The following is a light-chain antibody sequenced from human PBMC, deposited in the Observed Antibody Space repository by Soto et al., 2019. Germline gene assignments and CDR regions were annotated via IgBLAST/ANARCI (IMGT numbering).Light chain of an antibody. CDR2: STS. J-gene: IGKJ1*01. CDR1: QSVGYSY. CDR3: QQYDSPLWT. V-gene: IGKV3-20*01. Sequence: ENVLTQSPGTLSLSPGERATLSCRAIQSVGYSYLAWYQQKPGQAPRLLIYSTSTRATGIPDRFSGSGSGTDFTLTISRREPEDVAVYYCQQYDSPLWTFGQGTKVEIK.